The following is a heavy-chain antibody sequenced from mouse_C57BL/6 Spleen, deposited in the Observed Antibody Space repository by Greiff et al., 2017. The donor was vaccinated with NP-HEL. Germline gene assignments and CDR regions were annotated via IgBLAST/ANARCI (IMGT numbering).Heavy chain of an antibody. CDR1: GFTFSSYT. Sequence: EVQRVESGGGLVKPGGSLKLSCAASGFTFSSYTMSWVRQTPEKRLEWVATISGGGGNTYYPDSVKGRFTISRDNAKNTLYLQMSSLRSEDTALYYCARQGDGYHFDYWGQGTTLTVSS. J-gene: IGHJ2*01. V-gene: IGHV5-9*01. D-gene: IGHD2-3*01. CDR3: ARQGDGYHFDY. CDR2: ISGGGGNT.